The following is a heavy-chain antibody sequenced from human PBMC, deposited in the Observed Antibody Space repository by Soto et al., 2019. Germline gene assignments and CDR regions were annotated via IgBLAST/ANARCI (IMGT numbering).Heavy chain of an antibody. CDR3: ARGRLGYCSSTSCAAKTFFDY. CDR1: GYTFTSYG. CDR2: ISAYNGNT. Sequence: GASVKVSCKASGYTFTSYGISWVRQAPGQGLEWMGWISAYNGNTNYAQKLQGRVTMTTDTSTSTAYMELRSLRSDDTAVYYCARGRLGYCSSTSCAAKTFFDYWGQETLVTVSS. J-gene: IGHJ4*02. V-gene: IGHV1-18*01. D-gene: IGHD2-2*01.